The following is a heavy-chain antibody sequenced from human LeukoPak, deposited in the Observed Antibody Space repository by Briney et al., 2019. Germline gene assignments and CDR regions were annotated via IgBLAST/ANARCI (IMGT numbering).Heavy chain of an antibody. CDR1: GGSISNSDHY. CDR3: AGEYQLLPAFDI. J-gene: IGHJ3*02. D-gene: IGHD2-2*01. Sequence: SETLSLTCTVSGGSISNSDHYWGWIRQSPGKGLEWIGYIYFLGTSQYNPSLKSRVTMSVDTSKNQFSLELASVTAADTAVYYCAGEYQLLPAFDIWGQGTMVTVSS. V-gene: IGHV4-39*07. CDR2: IYFLGTS.